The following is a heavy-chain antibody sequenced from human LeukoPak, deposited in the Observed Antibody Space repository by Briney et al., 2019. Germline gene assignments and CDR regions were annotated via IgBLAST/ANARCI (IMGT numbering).Heavy chain of an antibody. CDR2: ISSSGSTI. D-gene: IGHD3-9*01. Sequence: PGGSLRLSCAASGFTFSSYEMNWVRQAPGKGLEWVSYISSSGSTIYYADSVKGRFTISRDNAKDSLYLQMNSLRAEDTAVYYCARSSVSRYFDWFDYWGQGTLVTVSS. J-gene: IGHJ4*02. CDR1: GFTFSSYE. CDR3: ARSSVSRYFDWFDY. V-gene: IGHV3-48*03.